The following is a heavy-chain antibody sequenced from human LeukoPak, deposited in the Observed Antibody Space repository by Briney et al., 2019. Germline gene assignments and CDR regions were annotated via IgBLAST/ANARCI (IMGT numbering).Heavy chain of an antibody. CDR3: AKGMTTGPRSVYHYMDV. CDR2: LWYDGSNE. J-gene: IGHJ6*03. Sequence: GGSLRLSCVASGFTFRSYGMHWVRQAPGKGLEWLSLLWYDGSNEYYADSVKGRFTISRDNYKNTLYLQMDSLRAEDTAVYYCAKGMTTGPRSVYHYMDVWGKGTTVTVSS. D-gene: IGHD4-17*01. V-gene: IGHV3-33*06. CDR1: GFTFRSYG.